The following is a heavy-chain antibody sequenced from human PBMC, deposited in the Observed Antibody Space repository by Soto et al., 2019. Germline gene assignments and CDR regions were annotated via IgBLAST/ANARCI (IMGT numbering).Heavy chain of an antibody. Sequence: QVQLVQSGAEVKKPGASVKVSCKASGYTFTSYAMHWVRQAPGQRLEWMGWINAGNGNTKYSQKFQGRVTITRDTPASTAYMELSSLRSEDTAVYYCARNLAGGGSYFDYWGQGTLVTVSS. V-gene: IGHV1-3*01. J-gene: IGHJ4*02. CDR3: ARNLAGGGSYFDY. CDR2: INAGNGNT. D-gene: IGHD3-16*01. CDR1: GYTFTSYA.